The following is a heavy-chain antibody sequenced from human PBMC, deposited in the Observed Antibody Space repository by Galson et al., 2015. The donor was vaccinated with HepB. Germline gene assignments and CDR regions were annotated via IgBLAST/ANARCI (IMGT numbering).Heavy chain of an antibody. Sequence: SVKVSCKASGYTFTGYYIHWVRQAPGQGLEWMGRINPNSGGTNYAQKFQGRVTMTRDTSISTAYMELSRLRSDDTAVYYCARDWDPYGSGSKGFYFDYWGQGTLVTVSS. CDR1: GYTFTGYY. D-gene: IGHD3-10*01. J-gene: IGHJ4*02. CDR2: INPNSGGT. CDR3: ARDWDPYGSGSKGFYFDY. V-gene: IGHV1-2*06.